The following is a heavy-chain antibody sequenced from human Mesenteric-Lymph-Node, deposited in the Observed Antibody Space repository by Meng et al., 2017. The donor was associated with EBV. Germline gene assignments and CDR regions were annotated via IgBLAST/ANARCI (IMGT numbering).Heavy chain of an antibody. CDR2: ISAYNGKT. V-gene: IGHV1-18*01. D-gene: IGHD3-22*01. J-gene: IGHJ5*02. CDR3: VREGGYYYNFDP. Sequence: VQLVQSGAEVKQPGASVKVSCKGLGYSFSNYGINWVRLAPGQGLEWMGLISAYNGKTDYAQKFQGRVTMTRDTSTGTAYMEMENLRSDDTAVYYCVREGGYYYNFDPWGQGTLVTVSS. CDR1: GYSFSNYG.